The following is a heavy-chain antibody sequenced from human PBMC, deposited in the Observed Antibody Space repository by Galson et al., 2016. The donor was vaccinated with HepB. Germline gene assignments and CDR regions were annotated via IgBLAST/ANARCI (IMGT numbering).Heavy chain of an antibody. CDR1: GGTFSNYV. Sequence: SCKASGGTFSNYVISWVRQAPGQGLEWMGGVIPMFGIANYAQKFQGRVTITADKSTSTAYMELSSLRSEDTAVYYCAREGGIVVEAAATKDDGDSYYYGMDVWGQGTTVTVSS. CDR3: AREGGIVVEAAATKDDGDSYYYGMDV. CDR2: VIPMFGIA. V-gene: IGHV1-69*17. J-gene: IGHJ6*02. D-gene: IGHD2-15*01.